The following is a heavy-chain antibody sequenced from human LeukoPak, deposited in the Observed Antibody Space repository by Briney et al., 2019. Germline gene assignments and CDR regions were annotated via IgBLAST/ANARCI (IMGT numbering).Heavy chain of an antibody. V-gene: IGHV3-30*18. CDR3: AKGFYGSGSPLDY. D-gene: IGHD3-10*01. Sequence: GGSLRLSCAASGFTFSSYGMHWVRQAPGKGLEWVAVISYDGSNKYYADSVKGRFTISRDNSKNTLYLQMNSLRAEDTAVYYCAKGFYGSGSPLDYWGQGTLVTVSS. CDR1: GFTFSSYG. CDR2: ISYDGSNK. J-gene: IGHJ4*02.